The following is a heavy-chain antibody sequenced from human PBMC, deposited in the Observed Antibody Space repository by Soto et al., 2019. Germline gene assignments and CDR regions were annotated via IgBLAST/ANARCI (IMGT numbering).Heavy chain of an antibody. CDR1: GGIFSSYA. J-gene: IGHJ6*02. D-gene: IGHD1-20*01. CDR3: ARGGVLEGRNFITGTTYYYYGMDV. Sequence: QVQLVQSGAEVKKPGSSVKVSCKASGGIFSSYAISWVRQAPGQGLEWMGGIIPIFGTANYAQKFQGRVTITADESTSTAYMELSSLRSEDTAVYYCARGGVLEGRNFITGTTYYYYGMDVWGQGTTVTVSS. V-gene: IGHV1-69*01. CDR2: IIPIFGTA.